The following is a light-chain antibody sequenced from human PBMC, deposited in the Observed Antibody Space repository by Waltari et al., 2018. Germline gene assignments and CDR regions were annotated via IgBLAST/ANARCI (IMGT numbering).Light chain of an antibody. V-gene: IGKV4-1*01. J-gene: IGKJ4*01. Sequence: DIVMPQSPDSLAASLGGRATIHCKSSQSVLYSANNENYLAWYQHKPGQSPKLIIHWASTRESGVPDRFVGSGSGTDFTLTINSLQAEDVAVYYCQQTFSAITFVGGTKVEIK. CDR1: QSVLYSANNENY. CDR2: WAS. CDR3: QQTFSAIT.